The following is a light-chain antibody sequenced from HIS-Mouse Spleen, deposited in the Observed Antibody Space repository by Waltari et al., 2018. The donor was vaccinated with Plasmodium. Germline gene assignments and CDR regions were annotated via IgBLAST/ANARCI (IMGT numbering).Light chain of an antibody. CDR1: QSVSSN. V-gene: IGKV3-15*01. CDR2: GAS. J-gene: IGKJ3*01. CDR3: QQYNNWSFT. Sequence: EIVMTQSPATLSVSPGERATLSCRASQSVSSNLAWYQQKPGQAPRLLIYGASTRATGNPARFSGSGSGKEFTLTISSLQSEDFAVYYCQQYNNWSFTFGPGTKVDIK.